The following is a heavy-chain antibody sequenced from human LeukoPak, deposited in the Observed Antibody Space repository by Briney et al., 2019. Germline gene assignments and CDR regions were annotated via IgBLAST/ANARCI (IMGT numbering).Heavy chain of an antibody. Sequence: SQTLSLTCTVSGGSISSGSYYWSWIRQPAGKGLEWIGRIYTSGSTNYNPSLKSRVTISVDTSKNQFSLKLSSVTAADTAVYYCARSVRGAMSGYYYYMDVWGEGTTVTISS. D-gene: IGHD3-10*01. CDR1: GGSISSGSYY. CDR3: ARSVRGAMSGYYYYMDV. J-gene: IGHJ6*03. CDR2: IYTSGST. V-gene: IGHV4-61*02.